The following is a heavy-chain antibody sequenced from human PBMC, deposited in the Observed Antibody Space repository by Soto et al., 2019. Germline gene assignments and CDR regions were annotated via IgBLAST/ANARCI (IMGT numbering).Heavy chain of an antibody. V-gene: IGHV1-3*01. J-gene: IGHJ5*02. CDR2: INAGNGNT. D-gene: IGHD2-21*02. CDR1: GYTFTSYA. Sequence: QVQLVQSGAEVKKPGASVKVSCKASGYTFTSYAMHWVRQAPGQRLEWMGWINAGNGNTKYSQKFQGRVTITRDTTASTAYMGLSSLRSEDTAVYYCARGFRGGDADWLDPCGQGTLVTVSS. CDR3: ARGFRGGDADWLDP.